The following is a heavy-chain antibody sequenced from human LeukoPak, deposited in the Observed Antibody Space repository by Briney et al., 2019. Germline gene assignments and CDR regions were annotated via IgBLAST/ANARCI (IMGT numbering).Heavy chain of an antibody. CDR3: AGDDYSYYFDY. CDR1: GGSISSGGYY. J-gene: IGHJ4*02. D-gene: IGHD4/OR15-4a*01. V-gene: IGHV4-30-2*01. CDR2: IYHSGST. Sequence: SETLSLTCTVSGGSISSGGYYWSWIRQPPGKGLEWIGYIYHSGSTYYNPSLKSRVTTSVDRSKNQFSLKLSSVTAADTAVYYCAGDDYSYYFDYWGQGTLVTVSS.